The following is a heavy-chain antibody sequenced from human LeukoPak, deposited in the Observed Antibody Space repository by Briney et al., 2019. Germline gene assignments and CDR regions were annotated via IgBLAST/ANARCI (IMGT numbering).Heavy chain of an antibody. CDR1: GGTFSSYA. V-gene: IGHV1-69*13. CDR2: IIPIFGTA. CDR3: ASVGYCSSTSCPDY. D-gene: IGHD2-2*01. Sequence: SVKVSCKASGGTFSSYAISWVRQAPGQGLEWMGGIIPIFGTANYAQKFQGRVTITADESTSIAYMELSSLRSEDTAVYYCASVGYCSSTSCPDYWGQGTLVTVSS. J-gene: IGHJ4*02.